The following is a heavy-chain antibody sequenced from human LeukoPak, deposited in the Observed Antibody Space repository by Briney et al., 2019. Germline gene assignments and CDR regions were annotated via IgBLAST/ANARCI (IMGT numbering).Heavy chain of an antibody. CDR1: GGSISSSSYY. J-gene: IGHJ3*02. CDR2: IYYSGST. CDR3: ASIYYDFWSGYYAAFDI. D-gene: IGHD3-3*01. Sequence: ETLSLTCTVSGGSISSSSYYWGWIRQPPGKGLEWIGSIYYSGSTYYNPSLKSRVTISVDTSKNQFSLKLSSVTAADTAVYYCASIYYDFWSGYYAAFDIWGQGTMVTVSS. V-gene: IGHV4-39*01.